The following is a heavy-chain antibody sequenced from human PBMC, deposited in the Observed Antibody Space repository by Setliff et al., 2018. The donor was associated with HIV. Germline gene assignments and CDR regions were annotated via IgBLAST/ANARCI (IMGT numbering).Heavy chain of an antibody. V-gene: IGHV1-2*04. J-gene: IGHJ4*02. Sequence: ASVKVSCKASGHTFTGYYMHWVRQAPGQGLEWMGWINPNSGGTNYAQKFQGWVTMTRDTSISTAYMELSRLRSDDTAVYYCARSQGIVPAAPLWYWGQGTLVTVSS. CDR3: ARSQGIVPAAPLWY. CDR1: GHTFTGYY. CDR2: INPNSGGT. D-gene: IGHD2-2*01.